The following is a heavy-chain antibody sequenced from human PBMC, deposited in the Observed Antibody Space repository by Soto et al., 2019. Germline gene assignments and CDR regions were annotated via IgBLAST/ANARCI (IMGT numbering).Heavy chain of an antibody. J-gene: IGHJ4*02. D-gene: IGHD2-15*01. CDR1: GYTFTSYA. Sequence: ASVKVSCKASGYTFTSYAMHWVRQAPGQRLEWMGWINAGNGNTKYSQKFQGRVTITRDTSASTAYMELSSLRSEDAAVYYCVRDDCGGGSCPFANWGQGTLVTVSS. CDR3: VRDDCGGGSCPFAN. V-gene: IGHV1-3*01. CDR2: INAGNGNT.